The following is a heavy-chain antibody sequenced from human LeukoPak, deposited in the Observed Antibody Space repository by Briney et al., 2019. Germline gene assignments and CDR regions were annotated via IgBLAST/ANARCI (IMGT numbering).Heavy chain of an antibody. CDR2: ISSSGSTI. V-gene: IGHV3-48*03. CDR1: GFTFSSYE. Sequence: PGGSLRLSCAASGFTFSSYEMNWVRQAPGKGLEWVSYISSSGSTIYYADSVKGRFTISRDNAKNSLYLQMNSLRAEDTAVYYCARLNCSGGSCYSGWFDPWGQGTLVTVSS. J-gene: IGHJ5*02. D-gene: IGHD2-15*01. CDR3: ARLNCSGGSCYSGWFDP.